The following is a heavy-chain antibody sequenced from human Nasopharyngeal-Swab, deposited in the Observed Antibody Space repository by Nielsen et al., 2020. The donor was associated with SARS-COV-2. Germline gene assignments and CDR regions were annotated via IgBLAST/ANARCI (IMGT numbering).Heavy chain of an antibody. J-gene: IGHJ6*03. CDR1: GFSLTTYV. V-gene: IGHV3-21*01. CDR2: ISGSSRSM. Sequence: GGSLRLSCTASGFSLTTYVMNWVRQAPGKGLEWVSFISGSSRSMYYSDSVKGRFTISRDNAKNSLYLQMNSLRAEDTAVYYCAGYCSSTSCSRNYYYYYMDVWGKGTTVTVSS. D-gene: IGHD2-2*01. CDR3: AGYCSSTSCSRNYYYYYMDV.